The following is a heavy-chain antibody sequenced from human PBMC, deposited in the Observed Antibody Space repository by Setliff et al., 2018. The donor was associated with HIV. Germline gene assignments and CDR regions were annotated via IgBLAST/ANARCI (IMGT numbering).Heavy chain of an antibody. CDR1: GGSIISGSYY. CDR2: IYTSGGV. CDR3: AREWGSGWYFFRIDY. V-gene: IGHV4-61*02. Sequence: SETLSLTCNVSGGSIISGSYYWSWIRQPAGKGLEWIGRIYTSGGVTYNPSLESRVTISVDTSKNQFSLKLTSVTAADTAVYYCAREWGSGWYFFRIDYWGQGTLVTVSS. J-gene: IGHJ4*02. D-gene: IGHD6-19*01.